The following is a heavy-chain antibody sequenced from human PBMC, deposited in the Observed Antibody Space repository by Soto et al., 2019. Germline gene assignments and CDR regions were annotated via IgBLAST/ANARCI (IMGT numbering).Heavy chain of an antibody. J-gene: IGHJ4*02. CDR1: GFTFTSSA. Sequence: SVKVSCKASGFTFTSSAMQWVRQARGQRLEWIGWIVVGSGNTNYAQKFQERVTITRDMSTSTAYMELSSLRSEDTAVYYCAAVPYDFWSGYYNDFDYWGQGTLVTVSS. CDR3: AAVPYDFWSGYYNDFDY. D-gene: IGHD3-3*01. V-gene: IGHV1-58*02. CDR2: IVVGSGNT.